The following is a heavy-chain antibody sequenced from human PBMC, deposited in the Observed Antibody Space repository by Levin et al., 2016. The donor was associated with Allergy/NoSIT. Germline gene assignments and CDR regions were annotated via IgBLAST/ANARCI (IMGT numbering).Heavy chain of an antibody. CDR3: ARDRPWWELLFRPGRSGIYAFDI. J-gene: IGHJ3*02. V-gene: IGHV1-18*01. CDR1: GYTFTSYG. CDR2: ISGYNGNT. D-gene: IGHD1-26*01. Sequence: ASVKVSCKASGYTFTSYGISWVRQAPGQGLEWMGWISGYNGNTNYAQKLQGRVTMTTDTSTSTAYMELRSLRSDDTAVYYCARDRPWWELLFRPGRSGIYAFDIWGQGTMVTVSS.